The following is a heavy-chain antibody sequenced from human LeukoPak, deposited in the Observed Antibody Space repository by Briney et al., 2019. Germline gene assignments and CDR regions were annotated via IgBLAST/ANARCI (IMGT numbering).Heavy chain of an antibody. V-gene: IGHV1-69*13. Sequence: SVKVSCKASGGTFSSYAISWVRQAPGQGLEWMGGIIPIFGTANYAQKFQGRVTITADESTSTAYMELSSLRSEDTAVYYCARDPSPHPTWLPYNWFDPWGPGTLVTVSS. CDR3: ARDPSPHPTWLPYNWFDP. CDR2: IIPIFGTA. J-gene: IGHJ5*02. CDR1: GGTFSSYA. D-gene: IGHD5-12*01.